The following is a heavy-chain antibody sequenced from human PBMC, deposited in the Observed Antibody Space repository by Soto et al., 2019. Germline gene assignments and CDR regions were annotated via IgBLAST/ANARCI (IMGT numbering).Heavy chain of an antibody. CDR3: AREAYSDYPIYCFDY. D-gene: IGHD4-17*01. CDR1: GFTFSDYY. CDR2: ISSSSSYT. V-gene: IGHV3-11*06. J-gene: IGHJ4*02. Sequence: QVQLVESGGGLVKPGGSLRLSCAASGFTFSDYYMSWIRQAPGKGLEWVSYISSSSSYTNYADSVKGRFTISRDNAKNSLYLQMNSLRAEDTAVYYCAREAYSDYPIYCFDYWGQGTLVTVSS.